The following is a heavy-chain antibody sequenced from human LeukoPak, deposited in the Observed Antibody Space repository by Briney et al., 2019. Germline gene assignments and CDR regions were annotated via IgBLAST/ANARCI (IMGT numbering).Heavy chain of an antibody. CDR3: TIDPRAGGY. CDR2: IKSKSDGGTT. D-gene: IGHD3-10*01. J-gene: IGHJ4*02. CDR1: GFTFSSAW. Sequence: GGSLTLSCAASGFTFSSAWMYWVRQAPGKGLEWIGRIKSKSDGGTTDYAAPVKGRFTISRDDSKKTLYVQMNSLKIEDTAVYYCTIDPRAGGYWGQGTLVTVSS. V-gene: IGHV3-15*01.